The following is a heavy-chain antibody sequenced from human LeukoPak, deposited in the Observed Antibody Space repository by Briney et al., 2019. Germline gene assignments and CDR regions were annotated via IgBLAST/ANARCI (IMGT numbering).Heavy chain of an antibody. V-gene: IGHV4-34*01. Sequence: SETLSLTCAVYGGSFSGYYWSWIRQPPGKGLEWIGEINHSGSTNYNPSLKSRVTISVDTSKNQFSLKLSSVTAADTAVYYCARSGSYHAHLAGWGQGTLVTVSS. CDR2: INHSGST. J-gene: IGHJ4*02. CDR1: GGSFSGYY. D-gene: IGHD1-26*01. CDR3: ARSGSYHAHLAG.